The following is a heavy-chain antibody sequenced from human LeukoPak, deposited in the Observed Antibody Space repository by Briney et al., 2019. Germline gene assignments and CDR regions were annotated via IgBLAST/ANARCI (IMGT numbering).Heavy chain of an antibody. Sequence: SETLSLTCTVSGGSISSYYWSWIRQPPGKGLEWIGYIYYSGSTNYNPSLKSRVTTSVDTSKNQFSLKLSSVTAADTAVYYCARDLGTGGYNWFDPWGQGTLVTVSS. V-gene: IGHV4-59*01. CDR1: GGSISSYY. CDR3: ARDLGTGGYNWFDP. D-gene: IGHD3-10*01. J-gene: IGHJ5*02. CDR2: IYYSGST.